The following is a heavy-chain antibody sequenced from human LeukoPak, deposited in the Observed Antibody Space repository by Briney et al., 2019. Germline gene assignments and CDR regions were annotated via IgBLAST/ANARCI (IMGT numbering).Heavy chain of an antibody. CDR2: INPNTGGT. J-gene: IGHJ6*02. CDR3: ARDGEVVRGSDL. CDR1: GYTFTAYY. Sequence: ASVNLCFKASGYTFTAYYMHWVRQAPGQGLEWMGWINPNTGGTKYAQQFQGRVTLTRDTSISTAYMELRRLADDDTAVFFCARDGEVVRGSDLCGQRTKVTVSS. D-gene: IGHD3-10*01. V-gene: IGHV1-2*02.